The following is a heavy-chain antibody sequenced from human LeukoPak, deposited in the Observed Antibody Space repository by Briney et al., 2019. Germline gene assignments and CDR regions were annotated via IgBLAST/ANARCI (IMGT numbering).Heavy chain of an antibody. CDR2: IYYSRRT. J-gene: IGHJ3*02. V-gene: IGHV4-59*13. D-gene: IGHD1-1*01. Sequence: SETLSLTCTVSGGSISSYYWSGIRQPPGEGLEGSGYIYYSRRTNYNPSLKSRVTISVDTSKNQFSLKLSSVTAADTAVYYCAHAYDLTHAFDTRGQGTMATV. CDR3: AHAYDLTHAFDT. CDR1: GGSISSYY.